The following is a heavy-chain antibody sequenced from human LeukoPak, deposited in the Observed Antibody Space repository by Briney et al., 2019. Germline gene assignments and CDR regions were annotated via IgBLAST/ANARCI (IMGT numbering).Heavy chain of an antibody. J-gene: IGHJ4*02. CDR1: GYTFTGYY. D-gene: IGHD2-2*01. V-gene: IGHV1-2*02. Sequence: ASVKVSCKASGYTFTGYYMHWVRQAPGQGLEWMGWINPNSGGTNYAQKFQGRVTMTRDTSISTAYLELSSLTSDDTAVYYCAREAHCSRSSCETDFCGQGTLVTVSS. CDR2: INPNSGGT. CDR3: AREAHCSRSSCETDF.